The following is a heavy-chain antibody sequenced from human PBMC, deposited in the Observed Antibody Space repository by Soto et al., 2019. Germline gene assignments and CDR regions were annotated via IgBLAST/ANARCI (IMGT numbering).Heavy chain of an antibody. CDR2: IWYDGSNK. CDR1: GFTFSSYG. CDR3: AREGSYDILTGDRTSYVKDAFDI. V-gene: IGHV3-33*01. J-gene: IGHJ3*02. D-gene: IGHD3-9*01. Sequence: QVQLVESGGGVVQPGRSLRLSCAASGFTFSSYGMHWVRQAPGKGLEWVAVIWYDGSNKYYADSVKGRFTISRDNSKNTLYLQMNSLRAEDTAVYYCAREGSYDILTGDRTSYVKDAFDIWGQGTMVTVSS.